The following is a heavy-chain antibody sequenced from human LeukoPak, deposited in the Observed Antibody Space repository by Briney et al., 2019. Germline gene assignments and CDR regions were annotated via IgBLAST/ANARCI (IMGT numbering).Heavy chain of an antibody. V-gene: IGHV3-9*01. D-gene: IGHD6-19*01. Sequence: GGSLRLSCAASGFTFSSYAMSWVRQAPGKGLEWVSGISWNNGSIGYADSVKGRFTISRDNAKNSLYLQMNSLRAEDTALYYCAKDINSSGWPTFDYWGQGTLVTVSS. CDR1: GFTFSSYA. J-gene: IGHJ4*02. CDR2: ISWNNGSI. CDR3: AKDINSSGWPTFDY.